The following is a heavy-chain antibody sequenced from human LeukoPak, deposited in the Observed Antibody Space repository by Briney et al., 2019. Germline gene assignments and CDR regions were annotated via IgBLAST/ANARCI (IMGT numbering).Heavy chain of an antibody. CDR3: AKLHDYGDYYFDY. Sequence: GGSLRLSCAASGFTFSSYAMSWVRQAPGKGLEWVSAISGSGGSTYYADSVKGRFTISRDNSKNTLYQQMNSLRAEDTAVYYCAKLHDYGDYYFDYWGQGTLVTVSS. CDR2: ISGSGGST. J-gene: IGHJ4*02. D-gene: IGHD4-17*01. CDR1: GFTFSSYA. V-gene: IGHV3-23*01.